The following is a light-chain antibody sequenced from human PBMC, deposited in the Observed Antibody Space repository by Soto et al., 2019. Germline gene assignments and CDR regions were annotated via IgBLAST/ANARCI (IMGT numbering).Light chain of an antibody. J-gene: IGKJ4*01. CDR1: QSIDSW. CDR2: KTS. V-gene: IGKV1-5*03. Sequence: DIQMTQSPSTLSASVGDRVTITCRASQSIDSWLAWYQQKPGKAPNLLIYKTSNLESGVPPRFSGSGSGTEFSLTISSLQPDDFATYYCQQYKSSSLTFGGGTRVEVK. CDR3: QQYKSSSLT.